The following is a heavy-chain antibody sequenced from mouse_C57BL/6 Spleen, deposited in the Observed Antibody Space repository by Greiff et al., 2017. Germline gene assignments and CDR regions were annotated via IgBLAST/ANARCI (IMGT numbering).Heavy chain of an antibody. D-gene: IGHD3-2*02. J-gene: IGHJ3*01. CDR3: ERAAQAAAWFAY. CDR1: GYTFTSYW. Sequence: QVQLQQPGAELVRPGSSVKLSCKASGYTFTSYWMDWVKQRPGQGLEWIGNIYPSDSETHYNQKFKDKATLTVDKSSSTAYMQLSSLTSEDSAVYDCERAAQAAAWFAYWGQGTLVTVSA. V-gene: IGHV1-61*01. CDR2: IYPSDSET.